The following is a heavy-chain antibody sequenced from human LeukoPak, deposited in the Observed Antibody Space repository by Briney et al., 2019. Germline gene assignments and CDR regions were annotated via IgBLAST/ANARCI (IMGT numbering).Heavy chain of an antibody. V-gene: IGHV4-30-4*08. CDR1: GNSFSSGYY. CDR3: ARGFVAAAGRFFDY. D-gene: IGHD6-13*01. J-gene: IGHJ4*02. Sequence: SETLSLTCAVTGNSFSSGYYWSWIRQPPGKGLEWIGYIYYSGSTYYNPSLKSRVTISVDTSKNQFSLKLSSVTAADTAVYYCARGFVAAAGRFFDYWGQGTLVTVSS. CDR2: IYYSGST.